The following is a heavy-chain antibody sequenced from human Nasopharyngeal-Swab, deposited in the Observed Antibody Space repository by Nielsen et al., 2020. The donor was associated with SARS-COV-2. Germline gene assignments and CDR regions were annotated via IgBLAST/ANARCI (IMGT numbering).Heavy chain of an antibody. Sequence: SETLSLTCTVSGGSISSGGYYWSWIRQHPGKGLEWIGYIYYSGSTYYNPSLKSRVTISVDTSKNQFSLKLSSVTAADTAVYYCARGLRDYVWGSYRSYFDYWDQGTLVTVSS. CDR1: GGSISSGGYY. J-gene: IGHJ4*02. D-gene: IGHD3-16*02. V-gene: IGHV4-31*03. CDR2: IYYSGST. CDR3: ARGLRDYVWGSYRSYFDY.